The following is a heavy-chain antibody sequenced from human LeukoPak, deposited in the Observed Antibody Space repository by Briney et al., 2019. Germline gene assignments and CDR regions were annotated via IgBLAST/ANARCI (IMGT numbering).Heavy chain of an antibody. CDR1: GYTFTGYY. CDR2: INPNSGGT. Sequence: ASVKVSCKASGYTFTGYYMHWVGQAPGQGLEWMGWINPNSGGTNYAQKFQGRVTMTRDTSISTAYMELSRLRSDDTAVYYCARDRGIDYYGSGSYYRHYYYYMDVWGKGTTVTVSS. D-gene: IGHD3-10*01. CDR3: ARDRGIDYYGSGSYYRHYYYYMDV. V-gene: IGHV1-2*02. J-gene: IGHJ6*03.